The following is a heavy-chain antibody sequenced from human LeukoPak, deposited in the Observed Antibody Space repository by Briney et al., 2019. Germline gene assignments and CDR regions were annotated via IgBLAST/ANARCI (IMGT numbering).Heavy chain of an antibody. V-gene: IGHV3-21*01. CDR3: ARSNPLTGIAVAGTGDY. J-gene: IGHJ4*02. CDR2: ISSSSSSYI. Sequence: GGSLRLSCAASGFTFSSYSMNWVRQAPGKGLEWVSSISSSSSSYIYYADSVKGRFTISRDNAKNSLYLQMNSLRAEDTAVYYCARSNPLTGIAVAGTGDYWGQGTLVTVSS. D-gene: IGHD6-19*01. CDR1: GFTFSSYS.